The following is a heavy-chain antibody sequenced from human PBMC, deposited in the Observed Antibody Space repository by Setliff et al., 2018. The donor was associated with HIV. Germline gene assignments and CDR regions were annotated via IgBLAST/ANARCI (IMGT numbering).Heavy chain of an antibody. CDR2: ISSSGSTI. CDR1: GFTFSDYY. V-gene: IGHV3-11*01. Sequence: GGSLRLSCAASGFTFSDYYMSWIRQAPGKGLEWVSYISSSGSTIYYADSVKGRFTISRDNAKNSLYLQMNSLRAEDTAVYYCARISVASRYNSDMDVWGKGTTVTVSS. D-gene: IGHD5-12*01. CDR3: ARISVASRYNSDMDV. J-gene: IGHJ6*03.